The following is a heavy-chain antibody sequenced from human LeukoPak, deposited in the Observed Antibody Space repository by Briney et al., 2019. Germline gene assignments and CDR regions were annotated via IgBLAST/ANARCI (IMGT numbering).Heavy chain of an antibody. J-gene: IGHJ6*02. CDR1: GYSFTSYW. CDR3: ARHRVVGWREDNYYGMDV. Sequence: GESLKISRKGSGYSFTSYWIGWVRQMPGKGLEWMGIIYPGDSDTRYSPSFQGQVTISADKSISTAYLQWSSLKASDTAMYYCARHRVVGWREDNYYGMDVWGQGATVTVSS. CDR2: IYPGDSDT. D-gene: IGHD5-24*01. V-gene: IGHV5-51*01.